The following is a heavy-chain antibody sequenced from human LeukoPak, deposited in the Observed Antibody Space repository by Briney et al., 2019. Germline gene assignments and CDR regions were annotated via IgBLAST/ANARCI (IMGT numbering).Heavy chain of an antibody. V-gene: IGHV4-59*01. Sequence: PSETLSLTCTVSGGSISSYYWSWIRQPPGKGLEWIGYIYYSGSTNYNPSLKSRVTISVDTSKNQFSLKLSSVTAADTAVYYCARDVTDYYYMGVWGKGTTVTVSS. J-gene: IGHJ6*03. CDR3: ARDVTDYYYMGV. CDR2: IYYSGST. CDR1: GGSISSYY.